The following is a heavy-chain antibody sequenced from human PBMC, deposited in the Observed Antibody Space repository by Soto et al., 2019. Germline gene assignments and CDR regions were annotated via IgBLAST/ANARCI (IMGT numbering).Heavy chain of an antibody. J-gene: IGHJ6*04. Sequence: SETLSLTCTVSGGSISSYYWSWFRQPPGKGLEWIGYIYYSGSTNYNPSLKSRVTISVDTSKNQFSLKLSSVTAADTAVYYCARDPYYDFWSGYLGESNGMDVWGKGTTVTVSS. V-gene: IGHV4-59*01. CDR3: ARDPYYDFWSGYLGESNGMDV. D-gene: IGHD3-3*01. CDR1: GGSISSYY. CDR2: IYYSGST.